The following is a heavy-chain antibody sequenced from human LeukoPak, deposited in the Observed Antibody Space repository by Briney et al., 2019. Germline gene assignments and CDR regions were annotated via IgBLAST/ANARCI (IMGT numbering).Heavy chain of an antibody. V-gene: IGHV4-39*02. CDR1: GGSISSSSSY. J-gene: IGHJ4*02. CDR2: ISYSGNT. CDR3: ARRRAYSGYDHFDY. Sequence: AETLSLTCTVSGGSISSSSSYWAWLRQPPGMGLEWIGSISYSGNTYYNPSLTGPVTISVATSKNNFSLKLRSVTATDTAMYYCARRRAYSGYDHFDYWGQGTLVTVSS. D-gene: IGHD5-12*01.